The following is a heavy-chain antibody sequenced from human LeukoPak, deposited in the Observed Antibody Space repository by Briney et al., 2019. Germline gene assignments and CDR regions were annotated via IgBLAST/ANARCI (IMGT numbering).Heavy chain of an antibody. V-gene: IGHV4-4*07. CDR2: TYTSGST. CDR3: ARNGANYDILTGYYPPYYFDY. Sequence: SETLSLTCTVSGGSISSYYWSWIRQPAGKGLEWIGRTYTSGSTNYNPSLKSRVTMSVDMSKNQFSLKLSSMIAADTAVYYCARNGANYDILTGYYPPYYFDYWGQGTLVTVSS. D-gene: IGHD3-9*01. CDR1: GGSISSYY. J-gene: IGHJ4*02.